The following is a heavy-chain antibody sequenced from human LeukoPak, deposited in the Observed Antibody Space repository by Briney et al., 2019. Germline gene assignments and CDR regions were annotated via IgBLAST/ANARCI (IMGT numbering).Heavy chain of an antibody. CDR2: INPSGGST. Sequence: ASVKVSCKASGYTFTSYYMHWVRQAPGQGLEWMGIINPSGGSTSYAQKFQGRVTMTRDVSTSTLYMELSSLRSEDTAVYYCARDRWIAVAGTIQKSPLFDPWGQGTLVTVSS. J-gene: IGHJ5*02. D-gene: IGHD6-19*01. CDR1: GYTFTSYY. CDR3: ARDRWIAVAGTIQKSPLFDP. V-gene: IGHV1-46*01.